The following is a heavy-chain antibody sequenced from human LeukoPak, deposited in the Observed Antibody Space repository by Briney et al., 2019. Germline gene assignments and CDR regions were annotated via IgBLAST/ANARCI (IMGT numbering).Heavy chain of an antibody. J-gene: IGHJ4*02. CDR3: ARVRGYCSSTSCYSDY. V-gene: IGHV3-30-3*01. D-gene: IGHD2-2*02. CDR1: GFTFSSYA. CDR2: ISYDGSNK. Sequence: GGSLRLSCAASGFTFSSYAMHWVRQAPGKGLEWVAVISYDGSNKYYADSVKGRFTISRDNSKNTLYLQMNSLRAEDTAVYYCARVRGYCSSTSCYSDYWGQGTLVTVSS.